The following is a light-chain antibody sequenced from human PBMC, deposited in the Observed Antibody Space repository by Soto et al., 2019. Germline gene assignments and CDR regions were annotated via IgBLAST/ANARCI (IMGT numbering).Light chain of an antibody. CDR2: DAS. CDR3: QQYTSYSRA. V-gene: IGKV1-5*01. Sequence: DIQMTQSPSTLSASVGDRVTITCRASQSISHFLAWYQQKPGKVPKLLIYDASNLGSGVPSRFRGSGSGTDFTLTISGLQHDDFTTYYCQQYTSYSRAFGQGTKVDLK. J-gene: IGKJ1*01. CDR1: QSISHF.